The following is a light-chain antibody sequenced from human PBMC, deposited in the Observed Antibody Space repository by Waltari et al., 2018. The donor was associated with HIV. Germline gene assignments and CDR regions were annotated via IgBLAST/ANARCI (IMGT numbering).Light chain of an antibody. CDR3: STRDSILVACF. Sequence: QARLTKPQSVSADLRQTATLTRTGININVGNQGATWLQQHQGHPPKLLSYKKNNRPSCISGGFSASSSATTASLNVTGLQPEDESDYYCSTRDSILVACFFGGGTKLTVL. CDR2: KKN. CDR1: NINVGNQG. V-gene: IGLV10-54*04. J-gene: IGLJ2*01.